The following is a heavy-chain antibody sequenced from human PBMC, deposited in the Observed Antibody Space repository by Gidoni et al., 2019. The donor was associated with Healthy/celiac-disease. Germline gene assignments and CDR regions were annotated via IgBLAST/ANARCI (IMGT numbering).Heavy chain of an antibody. J-gene: IGHJ4*02. Sequence: QVQLVESGGGVVQPGRSLRLSCAASGFTFSSYGMHWVRQAPGKGLEWVAVISYDRSNKYYADSVKGRFTISRDNSKNTLYLQMNSLRAEDTAVYYCAKDWYSYGPGLFDYWGQGTLVTVSS. CDR3: AKDWYSYGPGLFDY. V-gene: IGHV3-30*18. CDR1: GFTFSSYG. CDR2: ISYDRSNK. D-gene: IGHD5-18*01.